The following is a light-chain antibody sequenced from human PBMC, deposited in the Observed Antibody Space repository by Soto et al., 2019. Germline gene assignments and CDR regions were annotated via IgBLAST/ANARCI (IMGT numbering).Light chain of an antibody. Sequence: EIVLTQSPATLSLSPGERVTLSCRASQNVSTYLAWYQQKPGQAPRLLIYDASDRATGIPARFSGSGSGTDLTLTISSPEHEDSAVYYCQQRTNWLTFGPGTKEDIK. CDR1: QNVSTY. J-gene: IGKJ3*01. V-gene: IGKV3-11*01. CDR3: QQRTNWLT. CDR2: DAS.